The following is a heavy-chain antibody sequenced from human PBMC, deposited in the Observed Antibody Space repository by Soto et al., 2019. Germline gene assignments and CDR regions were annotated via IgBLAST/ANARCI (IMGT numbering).Heavy chain of an antibody. V-gene: IGHV4-59*01. CDR2: IFYSGST. CDR1: GASIGASY. Sequence: SETLSLTCTVSGASIGASYWSWIRQSPGKGLEWMGYIFYSGSTNYSPSLNSRVSMTVDSSKNQVSLTLSSVTAADTAVYDCGWVSTVTLLSVWGRGMVVTVSS. CDR3: GWVSTVTLLSV. D-gene: IGHD4-17*01. J-gene: IGHJ4*01.